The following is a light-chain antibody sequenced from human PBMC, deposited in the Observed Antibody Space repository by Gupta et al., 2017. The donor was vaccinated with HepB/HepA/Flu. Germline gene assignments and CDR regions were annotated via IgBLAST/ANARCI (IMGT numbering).Light chain of an antibody. CDR3: QQDDSSTWT. CDR2: AIS. Sequence: EVVLTQSPGTLSLSPGERATLSCRTSQSVWDSKLAWYQQKPGQPPRLLIYAISTRATGIPDRVSGSGSGTDFTLTISRLEPEDFAVYYCQQDDSSTWTFDQGSRVEIK. V-gene: IGKV3-20*01. CDR1: QSVWDSK. J-gene: IGKJ1*01.